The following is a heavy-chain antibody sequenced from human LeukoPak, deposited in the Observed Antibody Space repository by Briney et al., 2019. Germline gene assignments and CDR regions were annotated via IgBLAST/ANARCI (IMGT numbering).Heavy chain of an antibody. V-gene: IGHV4-59*01. CDR1: GGSISSYY. D-gene: IGHD1-26*01. CDR2: IYYSGST. CDR3: ARAEWELPDYYYMDV. Sequence: SETLSLTCTVSGGSISSYYWSWIRQPPGKGLEWIGYIYYSGSTNYNPSHKSRVAISVDTSKNQFSLKLSSVTAADTAVYYCARAEWELPDYYYMDVWGKGTTVTVSS. J-gene: IGHJ6*03.